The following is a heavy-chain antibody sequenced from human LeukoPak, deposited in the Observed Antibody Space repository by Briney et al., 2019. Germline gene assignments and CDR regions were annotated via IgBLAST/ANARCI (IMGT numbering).Heavy chain of an antibody. CDR2: IWYDGSNK. CDR3: ARDRTPGIAAADY. CDR1: GFTFSSYG. V-gene: IGHV3-33*01. D-gene: IGHD6-13*01. J-gene: IGHJ4*02. Sequence: GGSLRLSCAASGFTFSSYGMHWVRQAPGKGLEWVAVIWYDGSNKYYADSVKGRFTISRDNSKNTLYLQMNSLRAEDTAVYCCARDRTPGIAAADYWGQGTLVTVSS.